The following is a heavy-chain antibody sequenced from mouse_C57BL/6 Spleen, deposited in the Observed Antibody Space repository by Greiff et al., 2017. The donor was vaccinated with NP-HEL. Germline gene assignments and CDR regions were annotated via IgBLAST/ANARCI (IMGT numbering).Heavy chain of an antibody. CDR3: ARHRYDYDAFDY. Sequence: EVMLVESGGGLVKPGGSLKLSCAASGFTFSSYTMSWVRQTPEKRLEWVATISGGGGNTYYPDSVKGRFTISRDNAKNTLYLQMSSLRSEDTALYYCARHRYDYDAFDYWGQGTTLTVSS. CDR1: GFTFSSYT. CDR2: ISGGGGNT. D-gene: IGHD2-4*01. J-gene: IGHJ2*01. V-gene: IGHV5-9*01.